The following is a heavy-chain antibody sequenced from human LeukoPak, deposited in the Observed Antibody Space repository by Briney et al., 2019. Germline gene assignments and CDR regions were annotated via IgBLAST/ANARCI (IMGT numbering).Heavy chain of an antibody. CDR1: GGSFSGYY. J-gene: IGHJ6*03. Sequence: SETLSLTCAVYGGSFSGYYWSWIRQPPGKGLEWIGEINHSGSTNYNPSLKSRVTISVDTSKNQFSLKLSSVTAADTAVYYCARAQSHYYGSGSYYNPYYYYYMDVWGKGTTVTVSS. V-gene: IGHV4-34*01. CDR2: INHSGST. CDR3: ARAQSHYYGSGSYYNPYYYYYMDV. D-gene: IGHD3-10*01.